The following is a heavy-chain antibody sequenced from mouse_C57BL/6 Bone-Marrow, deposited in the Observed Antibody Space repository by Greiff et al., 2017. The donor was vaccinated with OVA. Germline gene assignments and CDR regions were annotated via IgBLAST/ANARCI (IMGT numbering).Heavy chain of an antibody. CDR1: GYTFTSYW. V-gene: IGHV1-64*01. CDR2: IHPNSGST. CDR3: AYGNYVLYWYFDV. Sequence: QVQLQQSGAELVKPGASVKLSCKASGYTFTSYWMHWVKQRPGQGLEWIGMIHPNSGSTNYNEKFKSKATLTVDKSSSTAYMQLSSLTSEDSAVYDCAYGNYVLYWYFDVWGTGTTVTVSS. D-gene: IGHD2-10*02. J-gene: IGHJ1*03.